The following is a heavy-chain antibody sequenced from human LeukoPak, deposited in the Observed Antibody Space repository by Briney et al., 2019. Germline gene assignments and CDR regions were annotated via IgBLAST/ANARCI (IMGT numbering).Heavy chain of an antibody. CDR1: GFTFSSYG. D-gene: IGHD5-24*01. CDR2: ISYDGSNK. V-gene: IGHV3-30*03. J-gene: IGHJ4*02. Sequence: PGGSLRLSCAASGFTFSSYGMHWVRQAPGKGLEWVAVISYDGSNKYYADSVKGRFTISRDNSKNTLYLQMNSLRAEDTAVYYCARDQGIYGDGVFDYWGQGTLVTVSS. CDR3: ARDQGIYGDGVFDY.